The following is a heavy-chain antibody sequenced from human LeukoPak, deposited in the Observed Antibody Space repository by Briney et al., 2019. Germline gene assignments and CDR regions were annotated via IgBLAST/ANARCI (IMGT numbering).Heavy chain of an antibody. CDR3: TTEAPYGYFDY. Sequence: PGGSLRLSCAASGFTVSSNYMSWVRQAPGEGLEWVSVIYSGGSTYSTDSVKGRFTISRDISKNTVSLQMNSLKTEDTAVYYCTTEAPYGYFDYWGQGTLVTVSS. CDR1: GFTVSSNY. D-gene: IGHD4-17*01. J-gene: IGHJ4*02. CDR2: IYSGGST. V-gene: IGHV3-53*01.